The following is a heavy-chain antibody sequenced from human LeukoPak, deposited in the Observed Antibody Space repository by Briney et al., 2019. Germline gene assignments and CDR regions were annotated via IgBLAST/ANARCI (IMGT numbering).Heavy chain of an antibody. CDR3: ARARGNNWITPYYFDY. Sequence: ASVKVSCKASGYTFTDYYINWVRQAPGQGLEWMGWINPNNGVTNYAQKFQGRVTMTRDTSISTAYMELSRLRSDDTAVYYCARARGNNWITPYYFDYWGQGTLVTVSS. CDR2: INPNNGVT. CDR1: GYTFTDYY. V-gene: IGHV1-2*02. D-gene: IGHD1-20*01. J-gene: IGHJ4*02.